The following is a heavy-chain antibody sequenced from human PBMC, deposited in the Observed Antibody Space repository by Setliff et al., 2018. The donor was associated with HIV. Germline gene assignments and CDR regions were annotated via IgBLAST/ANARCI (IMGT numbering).Heavy chain of an antibody. D-gene: IGHD6-19*01. CDR2: MGSNNNI. J-gene: IGHJ3*02. V-gene: IGHV3-48*01. CDR3: AREGQWLIQGDYSDAFDI. Sequence: GGSLRLSCAASGFTFSTYSMNWVRQAPGKGLEWLSYMGSNNNIYYADSVKGRFTTSRDNAMNSLYLQMSSLRVEDTAVYYCAREGQWLIQGDYSDAFDICGRVTVVT. CDR1: GFTFSTYS.